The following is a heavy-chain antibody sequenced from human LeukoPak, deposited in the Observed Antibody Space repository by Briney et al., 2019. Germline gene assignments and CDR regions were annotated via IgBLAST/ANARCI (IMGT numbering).Heavy chain of an antibody. CDR1: GFTFSSYA. D-gene: IGHD2-21*02. V-gene: IGHV3-23*01. J-gene: IGHJ1*01. Sequence: PGGSLRLSCAASGFTFSSYAMSWVRQAPGKGLEWVSAISGSGGSTYYADSVKGRFTISRDNSKDTLYLQMNSLRAEDTAVYYCAKELCGGDCYSGPQYFQHWGQGTLVTVSS. CDR2: ISGSGGST. CDR3: AKELCGGDCYSGPQYFQH.